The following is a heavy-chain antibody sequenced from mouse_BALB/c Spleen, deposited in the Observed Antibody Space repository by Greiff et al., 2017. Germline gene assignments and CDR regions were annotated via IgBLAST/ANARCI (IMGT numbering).Heavy chain of an antibody. J-gene: IGHJ4*01. V-gene: IGHV1-14*01. CDR2: INPYNDGT. CDR3: ARRYDYDYYAMDY. CDR1: GYTFTSYV. D-gene: IGHD2-4*01. Sequence: VQLKESGPELVKPGASVKMSCKASGYTFTSYVMHWVKQKPGQGLEWIGYINPYNDGTKYNEKFKGKATLTSDKSSSTAYMELSSLTSEDSAVYYCARRYDYDYYAMDYWGQGTSVTVSS.